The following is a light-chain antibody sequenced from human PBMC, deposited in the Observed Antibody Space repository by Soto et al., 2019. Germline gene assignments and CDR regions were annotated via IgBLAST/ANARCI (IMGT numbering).Light chain of an antibody. J-gene: IGLJ1*01. Sequence: QSVLTQPASVSGSPGQSITISCTGTSSDVGGYNYVSWYQHHPGKAPKLIIYDVTNRPSGASNPFSGSKSGNTASLTIPGLQPEDEADYYCSSYTTSNTRQIVFGTGTKVTVL. CDR3: SSYTTSNTRQIV. CDR2: DVT. CDR1: SSDVGGYNY. V-gene: IGLV2-14*03.